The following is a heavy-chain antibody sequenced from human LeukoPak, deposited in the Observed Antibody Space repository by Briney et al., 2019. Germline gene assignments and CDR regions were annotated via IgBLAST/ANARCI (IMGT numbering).Heavy chain of an antibody. D-gene: IGHD3-3*01. CDR3: ARATRNQYYDFWGGPKAHAFDI. CDR1: GYTFTSYD. Sequence: GASVKVSCKASGYTFTSYDINWVRQATGQGLEWMGWMNPNSGNTGYAQKFQGRVTITRNTSISTAYMELSSLRSEDTAVYYCARATRNQYYDFWGGPKAHAFDIWGQGTMVTVSS. V-gene: IGHV1-8*03. CDR2: MNPNSGNT. J-gene: IGHJ3*02.